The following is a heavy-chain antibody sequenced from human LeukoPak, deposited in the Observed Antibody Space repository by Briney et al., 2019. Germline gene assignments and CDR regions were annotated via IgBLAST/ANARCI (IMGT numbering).Heavy chain of an antibody. CDR1: GGSISSSNYY. Sequence: PSETLSLTCTVSGGSISSSNYYWGWIRQPPGKGLEWIGNIFYSGSTYYNPSLKSRVTISVDTSKNQFSLKLSSVTAADTAIYYCARRDSSAYYYAFGYWSQGTLVTVSS. D-gene: IGHD3-22*01. CDR3: ARRDSSAYYYAFGY. V-gene: IGHV4-39*01. J-gene: IGHJ4*02. CDR2: IFYSGST.